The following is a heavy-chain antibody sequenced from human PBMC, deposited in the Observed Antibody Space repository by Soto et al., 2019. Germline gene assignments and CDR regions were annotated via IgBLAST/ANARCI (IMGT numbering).Heavy chain of an antibody. CDR1: GGSISSGAYY. D-gene: IGHD5-12*01. V-gene: IGHV4-31*03. Sequence: QVQLQESGPGLVKPSQTLSLTCTVSGGSISSGAYYWSCIRQHPGKGLEWIGYIHYSGNTYYNPSLKSRVTISVDTSKNQFSLKVSSVTAADTAVYYCARESRDGFNSPFDYWGQGTLVTVSS. CDR2: IHYSGNT. J-gene: IGHJ4*02. CDR3: ARESRDGFNSPFDY.